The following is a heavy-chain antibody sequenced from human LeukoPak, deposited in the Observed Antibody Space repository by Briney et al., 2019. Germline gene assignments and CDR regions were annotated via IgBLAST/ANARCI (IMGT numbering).Heavy chain of an antibody. CDR1: GFTFSSYA. Sequence: GGSLRLSCAASGFTFSSYAMSWVRQAPGKGLEWVSAISGRGGSTYYADSVKGRFTISRDNSKNTLYLQMNSLRAEDTAVYYCAKDGPDIVVVVAATYVSYYFDYWGQGTLVTVSS. CDR3: AKDGPDIVVVVAATYVSYYFDY. CDR2: ISGRGGST. J-gene: IGHJ4*02. V-gene: IGHV3-23*01. D-gene: IGHD2-15*01.